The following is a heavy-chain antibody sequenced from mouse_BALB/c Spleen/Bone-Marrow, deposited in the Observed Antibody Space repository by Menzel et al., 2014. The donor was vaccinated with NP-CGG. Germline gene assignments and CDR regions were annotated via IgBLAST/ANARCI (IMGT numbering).Heavy chain of an antibody. Sequence: EVKLMESGPDLVKPSQSLSLPCTVTGYSITSGYSCHWIRQFPGNKLEWMGYIHYSGSTNYNPSLKSRISITRDTSKNQFFLQLISVTTEDTATYYCARGENYGYDGFAYWGQGTLVTVSA. CDR1: GYSITSGYS. CDR2: IHYSGST. J-gene: IGHJ3*01. V-gene: IGHV3-1*02. CDR3: ARGENYGYDGFAY. D-gene: IGHD2-2*01.